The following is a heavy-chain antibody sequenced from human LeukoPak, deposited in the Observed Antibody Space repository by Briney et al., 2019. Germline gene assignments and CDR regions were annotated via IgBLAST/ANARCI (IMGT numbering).Heavy chain of an antibody. V-gene: IGHV1-46*01. CDR3: ARDRYSSGWYWKYNWFDP. CDR2: IDPSGGST. Sequence: ASVKVSCKASGYTFTSYYMHWVRQAPGQALEWMGIIDPSGGSTSYAQKFQGRVTMTRDMSTSTVYMELSSLRSEDTAVYYCARDRYSSGWYWKYNWFDPWGQGTLVTVSS. CDR1: GYTFTSYY. D-gene: IGHD6-19*01. J-gene: IGHJ5*02.